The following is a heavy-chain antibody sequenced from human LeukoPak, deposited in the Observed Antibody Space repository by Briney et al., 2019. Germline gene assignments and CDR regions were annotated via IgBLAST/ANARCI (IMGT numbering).Heavy chain of an antibody. D-gene: IGHD2-15*01. CDR2: FDPEDGET. V-gene: IGHV1-24*01. J-gene: IGHJ4*01. Sequence: ASVKVSCKVSGYTLTELSMHWVRQAPGKGLEWMGGFDPEDGETIYAQKFQGRVTMTEDTSTDTAYMELSSLRSEDTAVYYCATDPAIGSILPDYWGQEPWSPSPQ. CDR1: GYTLTELS. CDR3: ATDPAIGSILPDY.